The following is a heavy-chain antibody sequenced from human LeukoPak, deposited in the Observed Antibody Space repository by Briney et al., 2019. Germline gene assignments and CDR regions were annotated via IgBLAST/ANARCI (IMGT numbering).Heavy chain of an antibody. V-gene: IGHV3-11*01. CDR1: GFTFSDYY. CDR2: ISSSGSNI. Sequence: GGSLRLSCAASGFTFSDYYMSCIRQAPGKGLEWVSYISSSGSNIYYADSVKGRFTISRDNSKNTLYLQMNSLRAEDTAVYYCAKDSHSGYFDYWGQGTLVTVSS. J-gene: IGHJ4*02. D-gene: IGHD1-26*01. CDR3: AKDSHSGYFDY.